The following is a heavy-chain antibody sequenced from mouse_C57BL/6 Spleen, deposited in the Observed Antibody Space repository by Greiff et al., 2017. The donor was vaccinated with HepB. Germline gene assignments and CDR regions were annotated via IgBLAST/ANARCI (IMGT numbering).Heavy chain of an antibody. V-gene: IGHV1-18*01. J-gene: IGHJ1*03. CDR1: GYTFTDYN. CDR3: ARYYYGSSYWDFDV. Sequence: EVQLQQSGPELVKPGASVKIPCKASGYTFTDYNVDWVKQSHGKSLEWIGDINPNNGGTIYNQKFKGKATLTVDKSSSTAYMELRSLTSEDTAVYYCARYYYGSSYWDFDVWGTGTTVTVSS. D-gene: IGHD1-1*01. CDR2: INPNNGGT.